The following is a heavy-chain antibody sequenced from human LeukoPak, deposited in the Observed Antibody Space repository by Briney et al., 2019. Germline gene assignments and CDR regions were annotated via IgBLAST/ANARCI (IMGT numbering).Heavy chain of an antibody. CDR1: GFTFSSYA. J-gene: IGHJ5*02. D-gene: IGHD2-21*02. V-gene: IGHV3-30-3*01. CDR2: ISYDGSNK. Sequence: PGGSLRLSCAASGFTFSSYAMHWVRQAPGKGLEWVAVISYDGSNKYYADSVKGRFTISRDNSKNTLYLQMNSLRAEDTAVYYCAREVCGGDCYESGWFDPWGQGTLVTVSS. CDR3: AREVCGGDCYESGWFDP.